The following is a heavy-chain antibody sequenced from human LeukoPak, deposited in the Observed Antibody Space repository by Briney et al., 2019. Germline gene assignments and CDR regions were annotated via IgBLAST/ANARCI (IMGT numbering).Heavy chain of an antibody. CDR3: ASDSAWNLHGGYLDH. Sequence: GGSLRLSCATSGFSFYNLAFHSVRQAPGKGLEWVSLISHDGNSRKYADSVKGRFIVSRDNSKNTLYLQMNSLRSEDTAVYYCASDSAWNLHGGYLDHWGQGTLVSVSS. CDR1: GFSFYNLA. J-gene: IGHJ4*02. CDR2: ISHDGNSR. D-gene: IGHD2-15*01. V-gene: IGHV3-30*04.